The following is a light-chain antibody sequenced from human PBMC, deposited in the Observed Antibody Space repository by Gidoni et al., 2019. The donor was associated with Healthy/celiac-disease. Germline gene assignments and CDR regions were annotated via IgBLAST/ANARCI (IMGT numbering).Light chain of an antibody. V-gene: IGKV4-1*01. J-gene: IGKJ1*01. CDR1: QSVLYSSNNKNY. CDR2: WAS. CDR3: QQDYSTPLT. Sequence: IVMTQSPDSLSVSLGERATINCKSSQSVLYSSNNKNYLAWYQQKPGQPPKLLIYWASTRESGVPDRFSGSGSGTDFTLTISSLQAEDVAVYYCQQDYSTPLTFXQXTKVEIK.